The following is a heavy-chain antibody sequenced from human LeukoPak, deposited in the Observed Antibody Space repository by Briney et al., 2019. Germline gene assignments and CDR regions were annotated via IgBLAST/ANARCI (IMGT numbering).Heavy chain of an antibody. J-gene: IGHJ3*01. CDR2: INPSGGST. Sequence: GASVKVSCKASGYTFTSYYMHWVRQAPGQGLEWMGIINPSGGSTSYAQKFQGRVTMTRDTSTTAASMELRSLRSDDTAVYYCASRNNRDAFDVWGQGTLVTVSS. V-gene: IGHV1-46*01. CDR3: ASRNNRDAFDV. CDR1: GYTFTSYY. D-gene: IGHD1-14*01.